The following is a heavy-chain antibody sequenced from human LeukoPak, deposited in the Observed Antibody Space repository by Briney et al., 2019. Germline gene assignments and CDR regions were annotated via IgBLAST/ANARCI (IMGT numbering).Heavy chain of an antibody. CDR1: GGTFNNYA. J-gene: IGHJ4*02. CDR3: ARDLEQEGDY. D-gene: IGHD3-3*01. Sequence: SVKVSCKASGGTFNNYAISWVRQAPGQGLEWMGRIIPILGIANYAQKFQGRVTITADKSTSTAYMELSSLRSEDTAVYYCARDLEQEGDYWGQGTLVTVSS. CDR2: IIPILGIA. V-gene: IGHV1-69*04.